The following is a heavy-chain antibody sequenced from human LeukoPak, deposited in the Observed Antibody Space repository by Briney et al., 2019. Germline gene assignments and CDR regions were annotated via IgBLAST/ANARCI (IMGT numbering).Heavy chain of an antibody. J-gene: IGHJ4*02. CDR1: GGSISSGGYS. V-gene: IGHV4-30-2*03. D-gene: IGHD2-15*01. CDR3: ARDVCSGGSCYSD. Sequence: SETLSLTCAVSGGSISSGGYSWSWIRQPPGKGLEWIGSIYHSGSTYYNPSLKSRVTISVDTSKNQFSLKLSSVTAADTAVYYCARDVCSGGSCYSDWGQGTLVTVSS. CDR2: IYHSGST.